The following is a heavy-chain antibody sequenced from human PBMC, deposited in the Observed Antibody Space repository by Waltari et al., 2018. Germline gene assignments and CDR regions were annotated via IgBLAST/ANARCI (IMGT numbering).Heavy chain of an antibody. D-gene: IGHD1-26*01. V-gene: IGHV3-23*03. CDR3: AVYRGDAFDI. CDR1: GFTFSSYA. CDR2: IYSGGST. J-gene: IGHJ3*02. Sequence: EVQLLESGGGLVQPGGSLRLSCAASGFTFSSYAMSWVRQAPGKGLEWVSVIYSGGSTYYADSVKGRFTISRDNSKNTLYLQMNSLRAEDTAVYYCAVYRGDAFDIWGQGTMVTVSS.